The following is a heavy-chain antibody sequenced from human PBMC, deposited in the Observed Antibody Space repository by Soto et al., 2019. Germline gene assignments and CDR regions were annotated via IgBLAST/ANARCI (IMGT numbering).Heavy chain of an antibody. CDR3: ARSPRRVDGKWFLDY. D-gene: IGHD3-22*01. J-gene: IGHJ4*02. CDR1: GDSFTSSNW. V-gene: IGHV4-4*02. CDR2: ILHTGHT. Sequence: SETLSLTCAVSGDSFTSSNWWTWVRQPPGKGLEWIGDILHTGHTDYSPSLKSRVTISVDTSNRQFSLSLTSVTAADTAVYYCARSPRRVDGKWFLDYWAQGTPVTGSS.